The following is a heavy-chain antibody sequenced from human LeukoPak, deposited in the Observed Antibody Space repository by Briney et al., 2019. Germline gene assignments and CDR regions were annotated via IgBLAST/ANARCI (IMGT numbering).Heavy chain of an antibody. CDR3: ARHYMGSYYNHGLDS. V-gene: IGHV4-59*08. J-gene: IGHJ4*02. Sequence: SETLSLTCTVSGGSISSYYWSWIRQPPGKGLEWIGYIYYSGSTNYNPSLKSRVTISVDTSRNQFSLRLSSATAADTAVYYCARHYMGSYYNHGLDSWGQGTLVTVSS. CDR1: GGSISSYY. D-gene: IGHD3-10*01. CDR2: IYYSGST.